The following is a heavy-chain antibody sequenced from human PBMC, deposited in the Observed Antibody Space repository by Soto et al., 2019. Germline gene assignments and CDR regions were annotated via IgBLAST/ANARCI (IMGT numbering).Heavy chain of an antibody. D-gene: IGHD3-3*01. CDR3: ARDLTFTIFGVVIADYYYGMDV. CDR2: INPNSGGT. CDR1: GYTFTDYY. Sequence: GSSVKVSCKASGYTFTDYYMHWVLQAPEHGLEQMGWINPNSGGTNYAQKIQGRVTMTRDTTISTAYMELRRLRSDDTAVYYCARDLTFTIFGVVIADYYYGMDVWGQGTTVTVSS. V-gene: IGHV1-2*02. J-gene: IGHJ6*02.